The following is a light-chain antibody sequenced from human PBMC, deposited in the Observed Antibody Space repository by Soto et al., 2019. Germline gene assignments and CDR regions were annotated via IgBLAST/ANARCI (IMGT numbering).Light chain of an antibody. CDR3: TSYTSSGTLPYV. V-gene: IGLV2-14*01. CDR2: EVA. CDR1: SSDIGVYNY. J-gene: IGLJ1*01. Sequence: QSALTQPASVSGSPGQSITISCNGTSSDIGVYNYVSWYQQHAGRAPKLVIYEVAYRPSGISSRFSGSKSGNTASLTISGLQAEDEADYYCTSYTSSGTLPYVFGTGTKLTVL.